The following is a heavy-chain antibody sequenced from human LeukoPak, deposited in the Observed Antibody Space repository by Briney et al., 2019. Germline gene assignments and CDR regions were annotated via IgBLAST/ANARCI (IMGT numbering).Heavy chain of an antibody. J-gene: IGHJ5*02. CDR3: ARDLRGSPDR. CDR2: INPDGSTT. Sequence: LAGGSLRLSCAASGFNFTTFWMNWVRQVPGKGLVWVSLINPDGSTTTYADSVKGRFTISRDNAKNTVYLQMNSLRGEDTAVYYCARDLRGSPDRWGQGTLVTVSS. V-gene: IGHV3-74*01. CDR1: GFNFTTFW. D-gene: IGHD3-16*01.